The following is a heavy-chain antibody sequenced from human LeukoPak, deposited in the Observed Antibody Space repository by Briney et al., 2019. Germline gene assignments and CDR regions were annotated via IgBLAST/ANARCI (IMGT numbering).Heavy chain of an antibody. CDR1: GYTFIGYY. CDR2: INPNRGGT. D-gene: IGHD3-22*01. Sequence: ASVKVSCKASGYTFIGYYMHWVRQAPGQGLEWMGWINPNRGGTNYAQKFQGRVTMTRDTSISTAYMELSRLRSDDTAIYYCARDLGGYDSGGYYFLGAFDIWGQGTMVTVSS. V-gene: IGHV1-2*02. J-gene: IGHJ3*02. CDR3: ARDLGGYDSGGYYFLGAFDI.